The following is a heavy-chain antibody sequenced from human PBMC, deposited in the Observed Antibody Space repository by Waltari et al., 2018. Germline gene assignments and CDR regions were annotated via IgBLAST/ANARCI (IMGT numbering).Heavy chain of an antibody. V-gene: IGHV1-2*02. Sequence: HLVQSGAEVKKPGDSVKVSCKASGYTFSAYYLYWLRQAPGQGLEWMGWISPSGGGTKYAQKFQGRVTMTRDTSMGTAYMEVSRLSSDDTAVYYCARALVVWATFFDYHGMDVWGQGTTVTVSS. D-gene: IGHD2-15*01. CDR3: ARALVVWATFFDYHGMDV. CDR2: ISPSGGGT. J-gene: IGHJ6*02. CDR1: GYTFSAYY.